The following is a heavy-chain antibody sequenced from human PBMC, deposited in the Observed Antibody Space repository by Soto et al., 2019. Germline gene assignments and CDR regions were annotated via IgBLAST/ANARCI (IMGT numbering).Heavy chain of an antibody. D-gene: IGHD4-17*01. Sequence: GGSLRLSCAASGFTVSSNYMSWVRQAPGKGLEWVSVIYSGGSTYYADSVKGRFTISRHNSKNTLYLQMNSLRAEDTAVYYCARVPTSGYGDYVGDAFDIWGQGTMVTVSS. CDR1: GFTVSSNY. J-gene: IGHJ3*02. V-gene: IGHV3-53*04. CDR3: ARVPTSGYGDYVGDAFDI. CDR2: IYSGGST.